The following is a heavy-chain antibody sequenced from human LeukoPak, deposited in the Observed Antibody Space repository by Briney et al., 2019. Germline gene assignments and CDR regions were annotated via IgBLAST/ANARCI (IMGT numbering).Heavy chain of an antibody. Sequence: PGGSLRLSCAASGFTFSTYWMHWVRQAPGKGLVWVSRINSDGSTTTYADSVKGRFTISRDNAKNTLYLQMNSLRAEDTAVYYCARGPAVVVAATGYWGQGTLVTVSS. CDR1: GFTFSTYW. V-gene: IGHV3-74*01. CDR3: ARGPAVVVAATGY. CDR2: INSDGSTT. J-gene: IGHJ4*02. D-gene: IGHD2-15*01.